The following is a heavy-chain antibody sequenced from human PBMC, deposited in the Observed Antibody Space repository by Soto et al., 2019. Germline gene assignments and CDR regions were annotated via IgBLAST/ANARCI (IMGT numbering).Heavy chain of an antibody. J-gene: IGHJ4*02. D-gene: IGHD3-10*02. CDR3: AAYVVAPDY. V-gene: IGHV3-23*01. CDR1: GFTFNNYA. CDR2: ITGSGTHT. Sequence: EVQLLESGGGLVQPGGSLRLSCAASGFTFNNYALSWVRQAPGKGLEWVSGITGSGTHTYYADSVKGRFTMSRDNSKNTVYLQMNSLTYDDTAVYYCAAYVVAPDYWGQGTLVTVSS.